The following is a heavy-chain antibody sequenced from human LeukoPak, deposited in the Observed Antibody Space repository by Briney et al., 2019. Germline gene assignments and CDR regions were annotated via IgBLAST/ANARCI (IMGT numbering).Heavy chain of an antibody. CDR1: GGSISSTNDY. CDR2: IYSSEST. V-gene: IGHV4-39*06. J-gene: IGHJ5*02. CDR3: ATSPTGVFSSSAVRFDP. D-gene: IGHD3-22*01. Sequence: SETLSLTCTVSGGSISSTNDYWAWIRQPPVKGLEGIGRIYSSESTCYNPSLKIQLTISVDKAKNQFAMKQISITAAGTAVYFCATSPTGVFSSSAVRFDPWGQGTQVTVSS.